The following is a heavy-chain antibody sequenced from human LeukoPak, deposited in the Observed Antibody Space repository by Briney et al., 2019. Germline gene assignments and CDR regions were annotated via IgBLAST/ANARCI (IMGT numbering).Heavy chain of an antibody. V-gene: IGHV3-74*01. CDR1: GFTFSSYW. D-gene: IGHD5-18*01. Sequence: GGSLRLSCAASGFTFSSYWMHWVRQAPGKGLVWVSCISSDGSSTSYAVSVKGRFTISRDNAKNTLYLQMNSLRAEDTAVYYCGRDPPVDTAMVFGGQGTLVTVSS. CDR3: GRDPPVDTAMVF. J-gene: IGHJ4*02. CDR2: ISSDGSST.